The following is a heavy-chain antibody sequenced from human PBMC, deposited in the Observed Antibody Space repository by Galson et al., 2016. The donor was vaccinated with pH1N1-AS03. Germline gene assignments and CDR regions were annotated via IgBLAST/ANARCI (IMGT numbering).Heavy chain of an antibody. D-gene: IGHD2-15*01. CDR1: GFTLSNAW. Sequence: SLRLSCAVSGFTLSNAWMTWVRQAPGKGLEWVANTKYDGIEKYLVDSVRDRFTISRDNAQNSLYLEMNSLRAEDTAVYYCVRDGRSRWHFDYWGLGTLVTVSS. V-gene: IGHV3-7*01. CDR2: TKYDGIEK. J-gene: IGHJ4*02. CDR3: VRDGRSRWHFDY.